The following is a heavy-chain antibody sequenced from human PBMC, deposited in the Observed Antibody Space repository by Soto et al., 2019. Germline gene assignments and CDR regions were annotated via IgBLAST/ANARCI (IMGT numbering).Heavy chain of an antibody. CDR2: ISYDGSNK. CDR1: GFTFSSYG. V-gene: IGHV3-30*18. CDR3: AKQGGSGSYYPASYAFDY. D-gene: IGHD1-26*01. Sequence: GGSLRLSCAASGFTFSSYGMHWVRQAPGKGLEWVAVISYDGSNKYYADSVKGRFTISRDNSKNTLYLQMNSLRAEDTAVYYCAKQGGSGSYYPASYAFDYWGQG. J-gene: IGHJ4*02.